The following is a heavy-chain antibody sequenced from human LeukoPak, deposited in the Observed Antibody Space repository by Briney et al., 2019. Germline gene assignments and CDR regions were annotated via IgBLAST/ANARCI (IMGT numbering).Heavy chain of an antibody. D-gene: IGHD3-22*01. V-gene: IGHV3-21*04. CDR3: ARARINNYDSSGNDAFDI. CDR1: GFTFSSYS. CDR2: ISSSSSYI. J-gene: IGHJ3*02. Sequence: PGGSLRLSCPASGFTFSSYSMNWVRQAPGKGLEWVSSISSSSSYIYYADSVKGRFTISRDNAKNSLYLQMNSLRAEDTAVYYCARARINNYDSSGNDAFDIWGQGTMVTVSS.